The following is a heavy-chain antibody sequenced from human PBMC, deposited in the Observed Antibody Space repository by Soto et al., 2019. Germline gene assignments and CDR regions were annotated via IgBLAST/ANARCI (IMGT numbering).Heavy chain of an antibody. D-gene: IGHD3-10*01. V-gene: IGHV3-23*01. CDR2: ISGSGGST. Sequence: PGGSLRLSCAASGFTFSTYAMTWVRQAPGKGLEWVSAISGSGGSTYYADSVRGRFTISRDNSKNTLYLQMNSLRAEDTALYYGATSPSGSLSLFDCWGQGSAVTVSS. CDR3: ATSPSGSLSLFDC. CDR1: GFTFSTYA. J-gene: IGHJ4*02.